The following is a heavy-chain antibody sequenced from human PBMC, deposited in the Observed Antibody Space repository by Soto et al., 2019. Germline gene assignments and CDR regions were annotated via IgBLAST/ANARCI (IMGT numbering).Heavy chain of an antibody. CDR3: ARHSKVYYGSGSYIPGAFDI. CDR2: IYPGDSDT. J-gene: IGHJ3*02. D-gene: IGHD3-10*01. CDR1: GYSFTSYW. V-gene: IGHV5-51*01. Sequence: EVQLVQSGAEVKKPGESLKISCKGSGYSFTSYWIGWVRQMPGKGLEWMGIIYPGDSDTRYSPSFQGQVTISADKSISTAYLQWSSLKASDTAMYYCARHSKVYYGSGSYIPGAFDIWGQGTMVTVSS.